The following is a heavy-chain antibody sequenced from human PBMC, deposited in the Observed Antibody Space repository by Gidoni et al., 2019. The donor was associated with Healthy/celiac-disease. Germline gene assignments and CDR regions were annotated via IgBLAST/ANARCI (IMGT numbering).Heavy chain of an antibody. Sequence: EVQLVESVGGLVQPGGSLRLSCAASGFTFSSYAMHWVRQAPGKGLEYVSAISSNGGSTYYANSVKGRFTISRDNSKNTLYLQMGSLRAEDMAVYYCARDSSTDQNYYYYGMDVWGQGTTVTVSS. J-gene: IGHJ6*02. CDR2: ISSNGGST. CDR3: ARDSSTDQNYYYYGMDV. CDR1: GFTFSSYA. D-gene: IGHD2-15*01. V-gene: IGHV3-64*01.